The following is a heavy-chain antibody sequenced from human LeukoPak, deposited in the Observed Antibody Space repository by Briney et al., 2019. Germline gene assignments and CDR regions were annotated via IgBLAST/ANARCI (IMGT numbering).Heavy chain of an antibody. J-gene: IGHJ4*02. CDR1: GFTFSSYG. V-gene: IGHV3-30*02. CDR3: AKHARGSAGEVDY. Sequence: GGSLRLSCAASGFTFSSYGVHWVRQAPGKGLEWVAFIRYDGSNKYYADSVKGRFTISRDNSKNTLYLQMNSLRAEDTAVYYCAKHARGSAGEVDYWGQGTLVTVSS. CDR2: IRYDGSNK. D-gene: IGHD1-26*01.